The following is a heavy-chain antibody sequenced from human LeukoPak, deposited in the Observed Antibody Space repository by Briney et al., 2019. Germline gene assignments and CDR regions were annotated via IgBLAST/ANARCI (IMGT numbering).Heavy chain of an antibody. Sequence: GGSLRLSCSASGFTFSAYAMYWVRQAPGKGLEYVSGISSNGGSSFYADSVKGRFTISRDNSKNTLYLQMSSLRAEDTAVYYCVKITSVTGGDCWGQGARLTVSS. D-gene: IGHD1-1*01. V-gene: IGHV3-64D*09. CDR1: GFTFSAYA. CDR3: VKITSVTGGDC. J-gene: IGHJ4*02. CDR2: ISSNGGSS.